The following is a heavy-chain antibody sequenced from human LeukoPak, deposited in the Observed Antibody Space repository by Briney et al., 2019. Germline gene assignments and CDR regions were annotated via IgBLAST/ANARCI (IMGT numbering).Heavy chain of an antibody. V-gene: IGHV3-11*05. J-gene: IGHJ6*02. CDR1: GFTFSDYY. CDR2: ITSSSSYT. CDR3: ARVLSYYYGMDV. Sequence: GGSLRLSCAASGFTFSDYYMSWIRQAPGKWLEWVSYITSSSSYTNHADSVKGRFTISRDNAKNSLYLPVNSLRAEDTAVYYCARVLSYYYGMDVWGQETTVTVSS.